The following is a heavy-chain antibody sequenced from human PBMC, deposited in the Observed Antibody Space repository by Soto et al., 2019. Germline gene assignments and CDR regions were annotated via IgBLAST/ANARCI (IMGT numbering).Heavy chain of an antibody. CDR1: GGSISSSSYY. V-gene: IGHV4-39*01. Sequence: SETLSLTCTVSGGSISSSSYYWGWIRQPPGKGLEWIGSIYYSGSTYYNPSLKSRVTISVDTSKNQFSLKLSSVTAADTAVYYCARHRFSRQDFEYWGQGTLVTVSS. D-gene: IGHD3-16*01. CDR2: IYYSGST. CDR3: ARHRFSRQDFEY. J-gene: IGHJ4*02.